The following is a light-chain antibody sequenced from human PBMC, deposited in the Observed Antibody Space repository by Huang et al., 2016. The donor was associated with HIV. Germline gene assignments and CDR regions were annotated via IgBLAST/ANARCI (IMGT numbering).Light chain of an antibody. CDR1: QGINNY. J-gene: IGKJ5*01. CDR3: QQLNNYPIT. V-gene: IGKV1-9*01. CDR2: GAS. Sequence: IQLTQSPSSLSASVGDRVTITCRASQGINNYLAWFQQKQGKAPKLLIFGASSLQIGVPSRFSGSGSGTDFTLTINSLQPEDFATYYCQQLNNYPITFGQGTRLDIK.